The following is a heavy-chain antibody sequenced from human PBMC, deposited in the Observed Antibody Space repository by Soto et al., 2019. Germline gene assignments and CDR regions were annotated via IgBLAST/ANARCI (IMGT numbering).Heavy chain of an antibody. D-gene: IGHD3-3*01. CDR2: IKSKTDGGTT. CDR3: TTSYGLNLGGYYYYMDV. CDR1: GFTFSNAW. Sequence: GGSLRLSCAASGFTFSNAWMSWVRQAPGKGLEWVGRIKSKTDGGTTDYAAPVKGRFTISRDDSKNTLYLQMNSLKTEDTAVYYCTTSYGLNLGGYYYYMDVWGKGTTVTVSS. J-gene: IGHJ6*03. V-gene: IGHV3-15*01.